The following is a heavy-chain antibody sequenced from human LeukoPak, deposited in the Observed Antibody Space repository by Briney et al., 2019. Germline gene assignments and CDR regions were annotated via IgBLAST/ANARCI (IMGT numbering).Heavy chain of an antibody. D-gene: IGHD1-14*01. CDR1: GFTFSSYW. CDR2: IKQDGSEK. CDR3: ARVRRAKRQNRYYFYHYMDV. V-gene: IGHV3-7*01. J-gene: IGHJ6*03. Sequence: EGSLRLSCAASGFTFSSYWMSWVRQAPGKGLEWVANIKQDGSEKYYVDSVKGRFTISRDNAKDSLYLQMNSLRAEDTAVHFCARVRRAKRQNRYYFYHYMDVWGKGTTVTVSS.